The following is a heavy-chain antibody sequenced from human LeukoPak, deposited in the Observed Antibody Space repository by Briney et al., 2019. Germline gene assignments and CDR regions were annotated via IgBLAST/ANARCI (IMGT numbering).Heavy chain of an antibody. CDR2: ISYDGSNK. CDR1: GFTFSSYG. V-gene: IGHV3-30*18. D-gene: IGHD6-25*01. Sequence: GGPLRLSCAASGFTFSSYGMHWVRQAPGKGLEWVAVISYDGSNKYYADSVKGRFTISRDNSTNTLYLQMNSLRAEDTAVYYCANIVAAGPPFDYWGQGTLVTVSS. CDR3: ANIVAAGPPFDY. J-gene: IGHJ4*02.